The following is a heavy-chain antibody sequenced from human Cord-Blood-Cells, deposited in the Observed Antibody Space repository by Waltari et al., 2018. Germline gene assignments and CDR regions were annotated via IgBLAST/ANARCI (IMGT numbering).Heavy chain of an antibody. Sequence: QVQLQESGPGLVKPSQTLSLTCTVSGGSISSGGYYWSWIRQHPGQGREWIGYIYYSGSTYYNPSLKSRVTISVDTSKNQFSLKLSSVTAADTAVYYCARDASGYCSSTSCYTGGSYFDYWGQGTLVTVSS. CDR3: ARDASGYCSSTSCYTGGSYFDY. J-gene: IGHJ4*02. CDR2: IYYSGST. V-gene: IGHV4-31*03. CDR1: GGSISSGGYY. D-gene: IGHD2-2*02.